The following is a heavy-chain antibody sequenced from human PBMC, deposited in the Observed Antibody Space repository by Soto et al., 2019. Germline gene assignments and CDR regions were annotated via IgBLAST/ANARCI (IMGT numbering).Heavy chain of an antibody. D-gene: IGHD2-15*01. V-gene: IGHV4-31*03. CDR3: ARTRGVVAATLRAAFDP. CDR2: IYYSGST. CDR1: GGSISSGGYY. J-gene: IGHJ5*02. Sequence: PSETLSLTCTVSGGSISSGGYYWSWIRHHPGKGLEWIGYIYYSGSTYYNPSLKSRVTISVDTSKNQFSLKLSSVTAADTAVYYCARTRGVVAATLRAAFDPWGQGTLVTVSS.